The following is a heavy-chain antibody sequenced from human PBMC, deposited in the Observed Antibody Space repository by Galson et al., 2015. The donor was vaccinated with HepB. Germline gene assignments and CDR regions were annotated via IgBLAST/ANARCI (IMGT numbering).Heavy chain of an antibody. CDR1: GYTFTSYY. V-gene: IGHV1-46*01. Sequence: KVSCKASGYTFTSYYTHWVRQAPGQGLEWMGIINPSGGSTSYAQKFQGRVTMTRDTSTSTVYMELSSLRSEDTAVYYCARVGGDYYGSGSKGCFDYWGQGTLVTVSS. J-gene: IGHJ4*02. CDR2: INPSGGST. CDR3: ARVGGDYYGSGSKGCFDY. D-gene: IGHD3-10*01.